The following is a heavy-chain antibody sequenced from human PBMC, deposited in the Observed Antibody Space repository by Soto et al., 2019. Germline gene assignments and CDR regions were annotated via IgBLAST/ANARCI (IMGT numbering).Heavy chain of an antibody. CDR3: ARDPQNYYRGYFAY. CDR2: IIPIFGTA. CDR1: GGTFSSYA. V-gene: IGHV1-69*13. D-gene: IGHD3-22*01. J-gene: IGHJ4*02. Sequence: SVKVSWKASGGTFSSYAISWVRQAPGQGLEWMGGIIPIFGTANYAQKFQGRVTITADESTSTAYMELSSLRSEDTAVYYCARDPQNYYRGYFAYWGQGTLVTVSS.